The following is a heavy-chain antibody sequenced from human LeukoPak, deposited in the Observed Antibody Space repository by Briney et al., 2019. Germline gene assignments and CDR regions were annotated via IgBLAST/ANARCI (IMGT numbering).Heavy chain of an antibody. Sequence: GGSLRLSCAASGFTFSTYGMTWVRQAPGKGLEWVSFIYSDNTHYSDSVKGRFTISRDNSKNTLYLQMNSLRAEDTAVYYCARRAGAYSHPYDYWGQGTLVTVSS. J-gene: IGHJ4*02. CDR3: ARRAGAYSHPYDY. CDR1: GFTFSTYG. CDR2: IYSDNT. V-gene: IGHV3-53*01. D-gene: IGHD4/OR15-4a*01.